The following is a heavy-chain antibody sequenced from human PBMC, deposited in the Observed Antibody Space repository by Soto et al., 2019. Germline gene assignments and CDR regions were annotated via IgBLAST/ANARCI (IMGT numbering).Heavy chain of an antibody. J-gene: IGHJ4*02. Sequence: QPGGSLRLSCAASGFTFSSYWMSWVRQAPGKGLEWVANIKQDGSEKYYVDSVKGRFTISRDNAKNSLYLQMNSLRAEDPAVYYCASLWGLKQPENFDYWGQGTLVTVSS. V-gene: IGHV3-7*03. D-gene: IGHD1-1*01. CDR1: GFTFSSYW. CDR3: ASLWGLKQPENFDY. CDR2: IKQDGSEK.